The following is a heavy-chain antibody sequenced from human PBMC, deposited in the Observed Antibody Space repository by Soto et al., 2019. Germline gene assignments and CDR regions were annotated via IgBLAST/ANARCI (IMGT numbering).Heavy chain of an antibody. J-gene: IGHJ4*02. CDR3: VRTSLVVAAATREDY. V-gene: IGHV3-74*01. CDR1: GFTFSSYW. D-gene: IGHD2-15*01. Sequence: EVQLVESGGGLVQPGGSLRLSCAASGFTFSSYWMHWVRQAQGKGLWWVSRINSEGSSTSYAESVKGRFTIARDNAKNTLYLQMNSLRDEDTAVYYCVRTSLVVAAATREDYWGQGTLVTVSS. CDR2: INSEGSST.